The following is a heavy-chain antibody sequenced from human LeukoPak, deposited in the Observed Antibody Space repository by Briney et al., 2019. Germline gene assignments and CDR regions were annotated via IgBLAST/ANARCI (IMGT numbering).Heavy chain of an antibody. CDR2: IYHSGST. D-gene: IGHD2-2*01. CDR1: GGSISSSNW. CDR3: ARSLPAARPRRWFDP. J-gene: IGHJ5*02. Sequence: SETLSLTCAVSGGSISSSNWWSWVRQPPGKGLEWIGEIYHSGSTNYNPSPKSRVTISVDKSKNQFSLKLSSVTAADTAVYYCARSLPAARPRRWFDPWGQGTLVTVSS. V-gene: IGHV4-4*02.